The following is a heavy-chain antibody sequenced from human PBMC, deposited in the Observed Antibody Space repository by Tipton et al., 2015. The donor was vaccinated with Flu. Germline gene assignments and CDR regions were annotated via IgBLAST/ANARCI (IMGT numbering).Heavy chain of an antibody. CDR1: GFTFRSHW. J-gene: IGHJ4*02. CDR3: AYDGAGSVPLTD. Sequence: SLRLSCAASGFTFRSHWMHWVRQGPGKGLVWVSRITGDGDATYAESVRGRFTTSRDNARNTLFLQMNTLTAEDTALYYCAYDGAGSVPLTDWGQGTLGTVSS. V-gene: IGHV3-74*01. D-gene: IGHD3-16*01. CDR2: ITGDGDA.